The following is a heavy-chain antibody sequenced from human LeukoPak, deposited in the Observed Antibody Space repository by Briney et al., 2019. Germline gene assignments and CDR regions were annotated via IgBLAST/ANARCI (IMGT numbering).Heavy chain of an antibody. CDR1: GYTFTSYG. CDR2: ISAYNGNT. J-gene: IGHJ5*02. D-gene: IGHD3-3*01. V-gene: IGHV1-18*01. Sequence: ASVKVSCKASGYTFTSYGISWVRQAPGQGLEWMGWISAYNGNTNYAQTLQGRVTMTTDTSTSTAYMELRSLRFDDTAVYYCARDWDDFWSGFSPGRFDPWGQGTLVTVSS. CDR3: ARDWDDFWSGFSPGRFDP.